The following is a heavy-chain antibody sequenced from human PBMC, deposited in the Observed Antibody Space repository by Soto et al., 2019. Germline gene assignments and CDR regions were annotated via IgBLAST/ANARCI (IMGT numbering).Heavy chain of an antibody. CDR3: ARHGAIYSNSWYDFDY. J-gene: IGHJ4*02. V-gene: IGHV4-59*08. D-gene: IGHD6-13*01. Sequence: SETLSLTCTVSGGSLSSYYWSWIRQPPGKGLEWVGYMYNSGSANYNPSLKSRVTISVDMSQNQFSLKLTSVTAADSALYYCARHGAIYSNSWYDFDYWGQGTLVTVSS. CDR1: GGSLSSYY. CDR2: MYNSGSA.